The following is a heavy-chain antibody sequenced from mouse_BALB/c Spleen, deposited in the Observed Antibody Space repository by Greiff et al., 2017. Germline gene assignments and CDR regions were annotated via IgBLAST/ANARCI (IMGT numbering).Heavy chain of an antibody. CDR1: GYTFTSYW. V-gene: IGHV1S41*01. CDR2: IAPGSGST. J-gene: IGHJ2*01. Sequence: DLVKPGASVKLSCKASGYTFTSYWINWIKQRPGQGLEWIGRIAPGSGSTYYNEMFKGKATLTVDTSSSTAYIQLSSLSSEDSAVYFCAREGLYYGSSFDYWGQGTTLTGSS. D-gene: IGHD1-1*01. CDR3: AREGLYYGSSFDY.